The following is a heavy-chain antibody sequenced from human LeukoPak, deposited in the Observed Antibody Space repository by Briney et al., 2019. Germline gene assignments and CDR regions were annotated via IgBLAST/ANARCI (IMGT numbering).Heavy chain of an antibody. V-gene: IGHV1-8*01. Sequence: ASVKVSCKTSGYTFASRDINWVRQAPGQGLQWMGWMNPNSGNTGYAQQFHGRVTMTRDTSISTAYMELRGLRSEDTAMYYCASSLVGINDYWGQGTLVIVSS. J-gene: IGHJ4*02. CDR1: GYTFASRD. D-gene: IGHD2-8*02. CDR2: MNPNSGNT. CDR3: ASSLVGINDY.